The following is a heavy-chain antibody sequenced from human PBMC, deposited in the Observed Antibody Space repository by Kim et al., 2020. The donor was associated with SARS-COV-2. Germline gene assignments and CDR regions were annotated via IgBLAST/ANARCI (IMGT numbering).Heavy chain of an antibody. V-gene: IGHV5-10-1*01. CDR2: IDPSDSYT. CDR1: GYSFTSYW. J-gene: IGHJ4*02. CDR3: AITPIVVVTAGDY. Sequence: GESLKISCKGSGYSFTSYWISWVRQMPGKGLEWMGRIDPSDSYTNYSPSFQGHVTISTDKSINTAYLQWSSLQASDTAMYYCAITPIVVVTAGDYWGQGTLVTVSS. D-gene: IGHD2-21*02.